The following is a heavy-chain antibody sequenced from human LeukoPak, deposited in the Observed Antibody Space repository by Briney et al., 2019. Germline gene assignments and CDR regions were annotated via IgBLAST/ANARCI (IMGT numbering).Heavy chain of an antibody. V-gene: IGHV5-51*01. CDR2: IYPGYSDT. CDR3: ARHGGDYGGYVYAFDI. J-gene: IGHJ3*02. CDR1: GYSFTSYW. D-gene: IGHD4-17*01. Sequence: GESLKISRKGSGYSFTSYWIGWVRQMPGKGLEWMGNIYPGYSDTRYSPSFQGQVTISAHKSTTTAYLQWRSLKASDTAMYYCARHGGDYGGYVYAFDIWGQRTMVTVSS.